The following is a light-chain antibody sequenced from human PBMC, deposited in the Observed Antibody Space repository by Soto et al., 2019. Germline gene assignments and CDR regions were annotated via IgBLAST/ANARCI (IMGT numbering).Light chain of an antibody. V-gene: IGLV1-44*01. CDR2: SNN. CDR3: AAWDDSLDGVV. CDR1: SSNLGSNT. Sequence: QSVLPQPPSASGTPGQRGPLSCSGSSSNLGSNTVNWYQQLPGTAPKLLIYSNNQRPSGVPGRFAGSKAGTSASLAISGLESEDDADYYCAAWDDSLDGVVFGGGTMLTVL. J-gene: IGLJ2*01.